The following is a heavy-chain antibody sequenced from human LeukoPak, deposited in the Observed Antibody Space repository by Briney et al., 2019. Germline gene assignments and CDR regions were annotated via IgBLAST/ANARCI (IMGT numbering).Heavy chain of an antibody. J-gene: IGHJ4*02. CDR3: ATPYCSGGSCYSYPAY. V-gene: IGHV4-39*01. D-gene: IGHD2-15*01. CDR1: GGSISSSSYY. CDR2: IYYSGST. Sequence: PSETLSLTCTVSGGSISSSSYYWGWIRQPPGKGLEWIGSIYYSGSTYYNPSLKSRFTISVDTSKNQFSLKLSSVTAADTAVYYCATPYCSGGSCYSYPAYWGQGTLVTVSS.